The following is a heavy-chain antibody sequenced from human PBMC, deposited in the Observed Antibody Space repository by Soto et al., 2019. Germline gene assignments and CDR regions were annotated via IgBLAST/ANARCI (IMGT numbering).Heavy chain of an antibody. D-gene: IGHD6-19*01. CDR3: ARDRGVAPPVAGNTHYYYYMDV. V-gene: IGHV1-18*01. J-gene: IGHJ6*03. CDR1: GYSFTNYG. CDR2: ISAYNGNT. Sequence: QDRLVQSGVEVKKPGASVRVSCKASGYSFTNYGITWVRQAPGQGFEWMGWISAYNGNTNYAQKCQGRVTLTTDASTSTAYLELRSLRSDDPAVYYCARDRGVAPPVAGNTHYYYYMDVWGKGTTVTVSS.